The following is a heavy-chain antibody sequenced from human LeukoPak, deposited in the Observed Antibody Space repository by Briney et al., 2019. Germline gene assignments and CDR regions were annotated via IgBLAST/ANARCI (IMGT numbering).Heavy chain of an antibody. CDR1: GDSIRSHF. Sequence: SETLSLTCTVSGDSIRSHFYNWVRQPPGKGLEWIGVTHESESTNYNPSLKGRVAISVDTSKNQFSLRLTSVTAVDTAVYYCVIGRGWLPDYWGQGTLVTVSS. D-gene: IGHD5-24*01. CDR3: VIGRGWLPDY. CDR2: THESEST. J-gene: IGHJ4*02. V-gene: IGHV4-59*11.